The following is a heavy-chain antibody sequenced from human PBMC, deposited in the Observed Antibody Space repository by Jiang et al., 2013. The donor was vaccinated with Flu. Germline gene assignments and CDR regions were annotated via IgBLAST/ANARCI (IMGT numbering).Heavy chain of an antibody. J-gene: IGHJ6*01. CDR2: ISYDGSNK. V-gene: IGHV3-30*01. D-gene: IGHD2-2*01. CDR3: ARDIVVVPAATNYYYYGMDV. CDR1: GFTFSSYA. Sequence: VQLVESGGGVVQPGRSLRLSCAASGFTFSSYAMHWVRQAPGKGLEWVAVISYDGSNKYYADSVKGRFTISRDNSKNTLYLQMNSLRAEDTAVYYCARDIVVVPAATNYYYYGMDV.